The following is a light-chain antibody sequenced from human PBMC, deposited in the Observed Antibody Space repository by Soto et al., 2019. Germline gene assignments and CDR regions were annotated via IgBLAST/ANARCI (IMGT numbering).Light chain of an antibody. CDR1: QDISNY. CDR3: QQYDNLTGHLT. CDR2: DAS. V-gene: IGKV1-33*01. Sequence: DIQMTQSPSSLSASVGDRVTITCQASQDISNYLNWYQQKPGKAPKLLIYDASNLETGVPSRFSGSGSGTDFTFTISSLQPEDIATYYCQQYDNLTGHLTFGGGTKADIK. J-gene: IGKJ4*01.